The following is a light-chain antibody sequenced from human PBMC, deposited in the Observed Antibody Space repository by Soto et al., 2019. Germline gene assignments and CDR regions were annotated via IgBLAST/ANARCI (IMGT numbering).Light chain of an antibody. Sequence: SQMTHSASTLSSSVGARATITCRASQTISNWLAWYQQKPGKAPKLLIYDASSLESGVPSRFSGSGSGTEFTLTIRSLQPDDFATYYCQQYNTNSGTFGQGTKVDIK. CDR1: QTISNW. CDR3: QQYNTNSGT. V-gene: IGKV1-5*01. CDR2: DAS. J-gene: IGKJ1*01.